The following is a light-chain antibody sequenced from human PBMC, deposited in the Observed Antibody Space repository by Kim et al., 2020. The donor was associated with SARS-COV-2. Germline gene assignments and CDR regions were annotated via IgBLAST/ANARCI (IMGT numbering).Light chain of an antibody. CDR2: GAS. Sequence: EIVMTQSPATLSVSPGERATLSCRASQSVSSNLAWYQQKPGQAPRLLIYGASTRATGIPARFSGSGSGTEFTLTISSLQSEDFAVYYCQQYNNWPRWTFPRDQGGYQT. J-gene: IGKJ1*01. CDR1: QSVSSN. V-gene: IGKV3-15*01. CDR3: QQYNNWPRWT.